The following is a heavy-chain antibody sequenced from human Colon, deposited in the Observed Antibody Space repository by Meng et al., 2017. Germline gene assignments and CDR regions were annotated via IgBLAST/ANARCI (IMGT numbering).Heavy chain of an antibody. V-gene: IGHV1-3*01. D-gene: IGHD6-13*01. CDR3: ARERELGAAAYLDF. J-gene: IGHJ4*02. CDR1: GYTFNNYV. CDR2: INAGDGYT. Sequence: VQLVQSGAEVKKPGASVKVSCKASGYTFNNYVIYWVRQAPGQRLEWVGWINAGDGYTEYSQKFQGRVTITRDTAASTSYMELSSLRSEDTAVYYCARERELGAAAYLDFWGQGTLVTVSS.